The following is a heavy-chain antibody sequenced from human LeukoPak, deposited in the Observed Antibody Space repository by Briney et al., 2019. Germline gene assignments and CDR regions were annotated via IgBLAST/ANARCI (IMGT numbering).Heavy chain of an antibody. CDR1: GYTFTSYG. Sequence: ASVKVSCKASGYTFTSYGISWVRQAPGQGLEWMGWINTNTGNPTYAQGFTGRFVFSLDTSVSTAYLQISSLKAEDTAVYYCARGDDGRVLTSGWYTRQERLSYWGQGTLVTVSS. CDR3: ARGDDGRVLTSGWYTRQERLSY. V-gene: IGHV7-4-1*02. D-gene: IGHD6-19*01. CDR2: INTNTGNP. J-gene: IGHJ4*02.